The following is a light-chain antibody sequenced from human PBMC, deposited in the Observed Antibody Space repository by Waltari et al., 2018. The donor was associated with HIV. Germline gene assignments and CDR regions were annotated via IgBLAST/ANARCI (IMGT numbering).Light chain of an antibody. CDR2: NVT. CDR3: SSYATVSCTV. V-gene: IGLV2-14*03. J-gene: IGLJ3*02. CDR1: SSDVGGYHL. Sequence: QSALTQPASVSGSPGQSITISCTGTSSDVGGYHLVSWYQQHPGHDPKLSIYNVTNRPAGVSNRFSGSKSGNSASLTISGLQAEDEADYYCSSYATVSCTVFGGGTKLTVL.